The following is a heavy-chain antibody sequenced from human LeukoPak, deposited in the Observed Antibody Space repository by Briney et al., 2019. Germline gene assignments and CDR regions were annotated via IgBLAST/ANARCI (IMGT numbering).Heavy chain of an antibody. D-gene: IGHD6-6*01. J-gene: IGHJ4*02. Sequence: AGGSLRLSCAASGFIFNTYAINWVGQAPGKGLEWVSTISGSGGSTYYADSVKGRFTISRDNSKNTLYLQMNSRRAEDTAVYYCAKAGVGAARCDYWSQGTLVTVSS. CDR3: AKAGVGAARCDY. V-gene: IGHV3-23*01. CDR1: GFIFNTYA. CDR2: ISGSGGST.